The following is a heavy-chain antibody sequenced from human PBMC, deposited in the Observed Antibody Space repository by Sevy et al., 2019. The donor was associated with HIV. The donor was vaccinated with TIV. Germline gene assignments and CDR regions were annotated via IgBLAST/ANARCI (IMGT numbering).Heavy chain of an antibody. J-gene: IGHJ4*02. CDR1: GFTVSSNY. CDR2: IYSGGST. D-gene: IGHD3-22*01. CDR3: AREAYDSSGYYPLHFDY. Sequence: GGSLRLSCAASGFTVSSNYMSWVRQAPGKGLEWVSVIYSGGSTYYTDSVKGRFPISRDNSKNTLYLQMNSLRAEDTAVYYCAREAYDSSGYYPLHFDYWGQGTLVTVSS. V-gene: IGHV3-53*01.